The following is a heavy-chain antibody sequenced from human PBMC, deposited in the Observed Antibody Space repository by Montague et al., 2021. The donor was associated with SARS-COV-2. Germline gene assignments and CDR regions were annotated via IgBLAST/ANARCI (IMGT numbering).Heavy chain of an antibody. CDR2: IYYSGST. Sequence: SDTLSLTCTVSGGSISSYYWSWIRQPPGKGLEWIGYIYYSGSTNYNPSLKSRVTISLDTSKNQFSLMLNSVTAADTAVYYCARGSYGPGAFDIWGQGTMVTVSS. J-gene: IGHJ3*02. V-gene: IGHV4-59*07. CDR1: GGSISSYY. CDR3: ARGSYGPGAFDI. D-gene: IGHD5-18*01.